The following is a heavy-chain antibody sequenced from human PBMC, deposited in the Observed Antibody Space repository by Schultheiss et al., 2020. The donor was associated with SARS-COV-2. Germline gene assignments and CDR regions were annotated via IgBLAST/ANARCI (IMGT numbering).Heavy chain of an antibody. D-gene: IGHD2-2*02. V-gene: IGHV1-2*02. J-gene: IGHJ3*02. CDR3: ARDEPIVVVPAAILGGGNAFDI. CDR1: GYTFTGYY. Sequence: ASVKVSCKASGYTFTGYYMHWVRQAPGQGLEWMGWINPNSGGTNYAQKFQGRVTMTTDTSTSTAYMELRSLRSDDTAVYYCARDEPIVVVPAAILGGGNAFDIWGQGTRITVAS. CDR2: INPNSGGT.